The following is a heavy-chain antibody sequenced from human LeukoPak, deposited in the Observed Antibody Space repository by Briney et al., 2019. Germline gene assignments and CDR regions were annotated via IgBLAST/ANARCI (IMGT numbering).Heavy chain of an antibody. J-gene: IGHJ3*02. CDR3: AKGLWVVRGVIGDAFDI. D-gene: IGHD3-10*01. CDR2: IIYDGSNK. Sequence: TGRSLRLSCAASGFTFNNYGMHWVRQAPGKGLEWVAVIIYDGSNKYYADSVKGRFTISRDNSKNTLYLQMNSLRAEDTAVYYCAKGLWVVRGVIGDAFDIWGQGTMVTVSS. CDR1: GFTFNNYG. V-gene: IGHV3-30*18.